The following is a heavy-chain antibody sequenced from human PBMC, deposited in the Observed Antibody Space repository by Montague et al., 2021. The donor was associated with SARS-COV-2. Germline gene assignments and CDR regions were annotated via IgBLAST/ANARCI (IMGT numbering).Heavy chain of an antibody. CDR1: GGSTKTMRYY. CDR3: ARNRGWGSRGAGYIDL. J-gene: IGHJ2*01. CDR2: IYYTGST. Sequence: TLSLTCSVSGGSTKTMRYYWAWIRQSPGKGLEWIAYIYYTGSTYYNPSLQSRLRTSLDTSKNQFSLTLTSVTAADTAIYYCARNRGWGSRGAGYIDLWGRGTLVTVSS. V-gene: IGHV4-31*03. D-gene: IGHD7-27*01.